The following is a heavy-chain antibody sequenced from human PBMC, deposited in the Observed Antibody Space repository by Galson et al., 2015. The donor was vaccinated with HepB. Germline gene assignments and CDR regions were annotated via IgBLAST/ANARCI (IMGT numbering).Heavy chain of an antibody. D-gene: IGHD1-20*01. CDR1: GFTFSSYA. J-gene: IGHJ4*02. CDR3: AKGRTSNWNPAERGYFDY. Sequence: SLRLSCAASGFTFSSYAMTWVRQGPGKGLEWVSTITGTGGSTYYADSVKGRFTISRDNSKNTLYLQMNSLRAEDTAVYYCAKGRTSNWNPAERGYFDYWGQSTLVTVSS. CDR2: ITGTGGST. V-gene: IGHV3-23*01.